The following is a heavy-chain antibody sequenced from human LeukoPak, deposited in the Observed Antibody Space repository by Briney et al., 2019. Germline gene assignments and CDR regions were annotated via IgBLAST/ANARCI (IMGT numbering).Heavy chain of an antibody. Sequence: GASVKVSCKASGYTFTSYAMHWVRQAPGQRLEWMGWINAGNGNTKCSQKFQGRVTITRDTSASTAYMDLRSLRSDDTAVYYCARLYSRNTLDYWGQGTLVTVSS. D-gene: IGHD2-15*01. CDR2: INAGNGNT. CDR3: ARLYSRNTLDY. V-gene: IGHV1-3*01. CDR1: GYTFTSYA. J-gene: IGHJ4*02.